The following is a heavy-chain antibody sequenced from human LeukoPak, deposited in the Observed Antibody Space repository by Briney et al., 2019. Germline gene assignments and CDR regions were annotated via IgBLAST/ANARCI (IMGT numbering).Heavy chain of an antibody. D-gene: IGHD6-19*01. V-gene: IGHV4-38-2*02. Sequence: SETLSLTCTVSGYSISNGYYWGWIRQPPGKGLEWIGTIYHGGSTYYNPSPKGRVTMSEDTSKNQFSLNLSSVTAADTAVYYCAGGFSSGGYCTGFDPWGKGPLAT. CDR2: IYHGGST. CDR1: GYSISNGYY. J-gene: IGHJ5*02. CDR3: AGGFSSGGYCTGFDP.